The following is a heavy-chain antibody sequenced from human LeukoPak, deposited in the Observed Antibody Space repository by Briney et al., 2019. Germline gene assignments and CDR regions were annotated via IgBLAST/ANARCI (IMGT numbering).Heavy chain of an antibody. CDR3: ARERCTSTSCYGYHGFAP. V-gene: IGHV3-74*01. Sequence: GGSLRLSCAASGFTFSSYWMHWVRQPPGKGLVWVSRINTDGSSTSYADSVKGRFTISRDNAKNTLYLQMNSLKAGGTAVYYCARERCTSTSCYGYHGFAPWGEGTLVSVS. D-gene: IGHD2-2*01. CDR2: INTDGSST. J-gene: IGHJ5*02. CDR1: GFTFSSYW.